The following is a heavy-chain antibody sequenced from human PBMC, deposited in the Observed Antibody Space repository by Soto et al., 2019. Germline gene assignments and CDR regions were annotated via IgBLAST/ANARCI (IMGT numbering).Heavy chain of an antibody. D-gene: IGHD2-2*01. V-gene: IGHV1-18*04. CDR3: ARDRGSTSSDRSDP. CDR1: GYTFTSYG. J-gene: IGHJ5*02. CDR2: ISAYNGNT. Sequence: ASVKVSCKASGYTFTSYGISWVRQAPGQGLEWMGWISAYNGNTNYAQKLQGRVTMTTDTSTSTAYMELKSLRSDDTAVYYCARDRGSTSSDRSDPWGQGTLVTVSS.